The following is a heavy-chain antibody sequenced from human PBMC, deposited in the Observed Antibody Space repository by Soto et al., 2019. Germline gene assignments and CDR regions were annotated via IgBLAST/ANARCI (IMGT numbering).Heavy chain of an antibody. D-gene: IGHD3-22*01. Sequence: TSETLSLTCTVSGGSISSYYWSWIRQPPGKGLEWIGYIYYSGSTNYNPSLKSRVTISVDTSKNQFSLKLSSVTAADTAVYYCARGLPYYYDSSGYYYPFDYWGQGTLVTVSS. V-gene: IGHV4-59*01. CDR1: GGSISSYY. CDR3: ARGLPYYYDSSGYYYPFDY. J-gene: IGHJ4*02. CDR2: IYYSGST.